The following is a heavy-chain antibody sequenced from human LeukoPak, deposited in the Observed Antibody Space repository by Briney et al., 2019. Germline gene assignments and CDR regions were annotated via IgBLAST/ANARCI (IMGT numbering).Heavy chain of an antibody. CDR3: ARDWYHAIDY. CDR2: ISYDGSNK. D-gene: IGHD2-2*01. Sequence: PGGSLRLSCAASGFTFGSYGMHWVRQAPGKGLEWVAVISYDGSNKYYADSVKGRFTISRDNSKNTLYLQMNSLRVDDTAIYYCARDWYHAIDYWGQGTLVTVSS. J-gene: IGHJ4*02. V-gene: IGHV3-30*03. CDR1: GFTFGSYG.